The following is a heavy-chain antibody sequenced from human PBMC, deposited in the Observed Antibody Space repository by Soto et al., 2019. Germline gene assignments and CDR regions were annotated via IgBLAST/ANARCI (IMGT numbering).Heavy chain of an antibody. Sequence: DVQLLESGGGLVQPGGSLRLSCAASGFTFRSYAMSWVRQAPGKGLEWVSGISGSGISTHYADSVKGRFTVSRDNSKNTLYPQMNSLRAEDTAVYNCANEPVGPDWYFDLWGRGTLVTVSS. V-gene: IGHV3-23*01. J-gene: IGHJ2*01. CDR1: GFTFRSYA. CDR2: ISGSGIST. CDR3: ANEPVGPDWYFDL.